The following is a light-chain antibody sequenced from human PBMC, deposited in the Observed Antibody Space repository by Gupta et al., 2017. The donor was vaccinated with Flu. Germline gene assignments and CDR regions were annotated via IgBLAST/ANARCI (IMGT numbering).Light chain of an antibody. CDR2: RNN. CDR1: SSNICANY. J-gene: IGLJ3*02. V-gene: IGLV1-47*01. CDR3: AAWDDSLSGSWV. Sequence: QSVLSLPPSASGTPGLSFTIPCSGSSSNICANYVYWYQQFPGKAPKLLIFRNNQRPAGVPDRFSGSKSGTSASLAISGIRSEDEADYYCAAWDDSLSGSWVFGGGTKLTVL.